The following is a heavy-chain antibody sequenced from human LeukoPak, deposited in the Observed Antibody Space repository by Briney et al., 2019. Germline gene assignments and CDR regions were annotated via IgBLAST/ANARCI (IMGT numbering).Heavy chain of an antibody. V-gene: IGHV3-21*01. J-gene: IGHJ4*01. Sequence: GGSLRLSCSASGFSFSDYAMNWVRQAPGKGLEWVSSISKSSSHIFYADSVKGRFTVSRDNAENSLYLQMNSLRAEDTAVYYCARVPSFWTGYCVDYWGNGTLVIVSS. D-gene: IGHD3/OR15-3a*01. CDR2: ISKSSSHI. CDR1: GFSFSDYA. CDR3: ARVPSFWTGYCVDY.